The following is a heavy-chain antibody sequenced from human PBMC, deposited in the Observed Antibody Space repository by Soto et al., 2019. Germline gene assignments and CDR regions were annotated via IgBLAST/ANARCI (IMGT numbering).Heavy chain of an antibody. CDR2: ITSSGDTI. V-gene: IGHV3-48*03. J-gene: IGHJ4*02. CDR3: AGHTSTSFN. D-gene: IGHD2-2*01. Sequence: EVRLVESGGGLVQPGGSLRLSCAASGFTFSTYEMNWVRQAPGKGLEWVSYITSSGDTIYYADSVKGRFTASRDNTKNSLFLQKNSLRAEDTAVYYCAGHTSTSFNWGQGTLVIVSS. CDR1: GFTFSTYE.